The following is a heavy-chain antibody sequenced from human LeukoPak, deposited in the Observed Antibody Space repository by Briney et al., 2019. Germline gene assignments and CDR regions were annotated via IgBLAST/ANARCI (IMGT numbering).Heavy chain of an antibody. CDR1: GYSISSGYY. CDR2: IYHSGST. J-gene: IGHJ5*02. Sequence: SETLSLTCTVSGYSISSGYYWGWIRQPPGKGLEWIGSIYHSGSTYYNPSLKSRVTISVDTSKNQFSLKLSSVTAADTAVYYCARPRWFDPWGQGTLVTVSS. V-gene: IGHV4-38-2*02. CDR3: ARPRWFDP.